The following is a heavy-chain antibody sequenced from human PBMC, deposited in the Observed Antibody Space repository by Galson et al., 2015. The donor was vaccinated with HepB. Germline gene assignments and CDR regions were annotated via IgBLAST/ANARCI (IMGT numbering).Heavy chain of an antibody. CDR1: GFTFSSYA. V-gene: IGHV3-23*01. D-gene: IGHD3-22*01. Sequence: RLSCAASGFTFSSYAMSWVRQAPGKGLEWVSAISGSGGSTYYADSVKGRFTISRDNSKNTLYLQMNSLRAEDTAVYYCAKAGYYDSSGYYWGWYYYGMDVWGQGTTVTVSS. J-gene: IGHJ6*02. CDR2: ISGSGGST. CDR3: AKAGYYDSSGYYWGWYYYGMDV.